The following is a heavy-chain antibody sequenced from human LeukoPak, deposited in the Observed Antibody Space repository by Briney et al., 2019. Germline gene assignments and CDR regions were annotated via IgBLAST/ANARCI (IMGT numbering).Heavy chain of an antibody. J-gene: IGHJ5*02. CDR3: ARLTNFQSWFDP. CDR1: GYRFTSYW. CDR2: IYPGDSDT. V-gene: IGHV5-51*01. D-gene: IGHD1-1*01. Sequence: GESLKISCKGSGYRFTSYWIGWVRQMPGKGLVWMGIIYPGDSDTRYSPSFQGQVTISADKSISTAYLQWGSLKASDTAMYYCARLTNFQSWFDPWGQGTLVTVSS.